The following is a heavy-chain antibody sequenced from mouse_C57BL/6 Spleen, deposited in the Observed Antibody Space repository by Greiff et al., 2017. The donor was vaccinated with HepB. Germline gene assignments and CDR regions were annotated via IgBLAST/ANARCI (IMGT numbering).Heavy chain of an antibody. CDR3: AREGDGGYWYFDV. J-gene: IGHJ1*03. CDR2: ISYDGSN. V-gene: IGHV3-6*01. Sequence: EVQLVESGPGLVKPSQSLSLTCSVTGYSITSGYYWNWIRQFPGNKLEWMGYISYDGSNNYNPSLKNRISITRDTSKNQFFLKLNSVTTEDTATYYCAREGDGGYWYFDVWGTETTVTVSS. D-gene: IGHD2-3*01. CDR1: GYSITSGYY.